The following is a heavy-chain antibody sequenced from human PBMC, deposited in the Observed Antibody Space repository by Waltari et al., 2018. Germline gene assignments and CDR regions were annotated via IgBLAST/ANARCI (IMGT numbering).Heavy chain of an antibody. Sequence: QVQLVQSGAEVKKPGASVKVSCKASGYTFTGYDINWGRQATGQGLEWMGWIKPNSGNTGYAQKFQGRVTMTRNTSRSTAYMELSSLRSEDTAVYYCAREKGCSSTSCSLGMDVWGQGTTVTVSS. CDR1: GYTFTGYD. CDR3: AREKGCSSTSCSLGMDV. V-gene: IGHV1-8*01. D-gene: IGHD2-2*01. CDR2: IKPNSGNT. J-gene: IGHJ6*02.